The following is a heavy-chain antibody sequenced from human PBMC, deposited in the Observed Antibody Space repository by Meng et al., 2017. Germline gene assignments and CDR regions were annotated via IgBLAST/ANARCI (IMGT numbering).Heavy chain of an antibody. CDR2: IKQDGSEK. V-gene: IGHV3-7*03. Sequence: VPLVEFGGGLVKPGGSLRLSWAASGFTFSSYWMSWVRQAPGKRLEWVANIKQDGSEKYYVDSVKGRFTISRDNAKNSLYLQMNSLRAEDTAVYYCAREGGGNGLDYWGQGTLVTVSS. CDR3: AREGGGNGLDY. D-gene: IGHD4-23*01. CDR1: GFTFSSYW. J-gene: IGHJ4*02.